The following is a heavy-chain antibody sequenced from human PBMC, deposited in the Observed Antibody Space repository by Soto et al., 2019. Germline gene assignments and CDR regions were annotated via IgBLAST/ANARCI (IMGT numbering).Heavy chain of an antibody. CDR2: ISADNGNT. V-gene: IGHV1-18*01. D-gene: IGHD5-18*01. J-gene: IGHJ6*02. Sequence: QAQLVQSGAEVKKPGASVKVSCKASGYTFYSHSISWVRQAPGQGLEWMGRISADNGNTKYAQKLRGRVTMATDTSTSTVYMELRNLRSDDTAVYYCARCIQQVYYYGMDVWGQGTTVTVSS. CDR1: GYTFYSHS. CDR3: ARCIQQVYYYGMDV.